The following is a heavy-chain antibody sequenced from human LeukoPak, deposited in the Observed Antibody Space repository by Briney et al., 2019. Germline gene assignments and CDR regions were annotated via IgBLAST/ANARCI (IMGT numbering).Heavy chain of an antibody. J-gene: IGHJ4*02. Sequence: KPSETLSLTCTVSGGSISSYYWSWIRQPPGKGLEWIGYIYYSGSTNYNPSLKSRVTIPVDMSKNQFSLKLSSVTAADTAVYYCARYGKIYGDYDNYFDYWGQGTLVTVSS. D-gene: IGHD4-17*01. CDR2: IYYSGST. CDR1: GGSISSYY. CDR3: ARYGKIYGDYDNYFDY. V-gene: IGHV4-59*01.